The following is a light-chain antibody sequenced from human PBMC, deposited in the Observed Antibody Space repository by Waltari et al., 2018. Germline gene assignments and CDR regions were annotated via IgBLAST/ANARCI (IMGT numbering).Light chain of an antibody. Sequence: QTVVTQEPSLSVSPGGTVTLTCALSSGSTSPTSYAPWYQQPPGQAPRTLVYKANARSSGVPDRFSGSILGNTAALTITGAQADDESDYYCALYMGSGIWVFGGGTRLTVL. CDR2: KAN. J-gene: IGLJ3*02. V-gene: IGLV8-61*01. CDR1: SGSTSPTSY. CDR3: ALYMGSGIWV.